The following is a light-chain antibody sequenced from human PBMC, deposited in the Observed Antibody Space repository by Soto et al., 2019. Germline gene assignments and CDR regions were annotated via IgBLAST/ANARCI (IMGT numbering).Light chain of an antibody. V-gene: IGLV2-14*01. CDR3: SSYTSSDTLI. CDR2: EVT. CDR1: SSDIGGHNF. J-gene: IGLJ7*01. Sequence: QSALTQPASVSGSPGRSITISCTGTSSDIGGHNFVSWYQHHPGKAPKLVIYEVTVRPSGVSNRFSGSKSGNTASLTISGLQAEDEADYYCSSYTSSDTLIFGGGTQLTVL.